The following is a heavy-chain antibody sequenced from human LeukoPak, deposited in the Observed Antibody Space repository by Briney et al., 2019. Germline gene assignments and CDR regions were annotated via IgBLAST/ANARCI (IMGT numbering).Heavy chain of an antibody. CDR2: ITPSGST. J-gene: IGHJ4*02. CDR1: GGSFSGYF. Sequence: PSETLSLTCVVYGGSFSGYFWSWIRQPPGKGLEWIGEITPSGSTNYNPSLKSRVSISIDTSKKKLSLRLTSVTAADSAVYYCASSFYYESRDYWGQGTLVTVSS. CDR3: ASSFYYESRDY. D-gene: IGHD3-22*01. V-gene: IGHV4-34*01.